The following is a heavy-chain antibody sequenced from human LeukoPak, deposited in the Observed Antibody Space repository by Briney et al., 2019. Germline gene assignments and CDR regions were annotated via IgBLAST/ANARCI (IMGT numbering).Heavy chain of an antibody. J-gene: IGHJ4*02. Sequence: GGSLRLSCAASGFDFWNYAMSWVRQAPGKGLQWVSSISGSADITYYADSVKGRFTISRDNSKNTLYLQMNSLRAEDTAVYYCAKIKPDSSGWYPFDYWGQGTLVTVSS. CDR1: GFDFWNYA. D-gene: IGHD6-19*01. V-gene: IGHV3-23*01. CDR3: AKIKPDSSGWYPFDY. CDR2: ISGSADIT.